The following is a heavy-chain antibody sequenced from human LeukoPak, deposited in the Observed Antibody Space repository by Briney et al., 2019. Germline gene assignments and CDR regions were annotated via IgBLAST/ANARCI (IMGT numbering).Heavy chain of an antibody. CDR3: AKYGIVLPPGSHIPHWFVF. J-gene: IGHJ5*01. D-gene: IGHD2-8*01. Sequence: PGGSLRRYCAASGFTFSNFGITWVRQAPGKGLEWVSTIVGRDVVSYYTDSVKGRFTKSRGISKSTVSLQMCSLRGDDTAVYYCAKYGIVLPPGSHIPHWFVFCGQGSLVTVTS. V-gene: IGHV3-23*01. CDR2: IVGRDVVS. CDR1: GFTFSNFG.